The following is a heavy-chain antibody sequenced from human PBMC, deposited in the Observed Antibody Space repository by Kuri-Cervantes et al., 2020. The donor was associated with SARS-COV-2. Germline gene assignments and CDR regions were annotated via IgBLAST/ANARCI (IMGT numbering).Heavy chain of an antibody. Sequence: GPTLVKPTQTLTLTCTFSGFSLSTSGMCVSWIRQPPGKALEWLARIEWDDDKYYSTSLKTRLSISKDTSKDQVVLTMTNMDPVDTATYYCVRIRAATVIADYWGQGTLVTVSS. CDR1: GFSLSTSGMC. J-gene: IGHJ4*02. D-gene: IGHD4-11*01. CDR2: IEWDDDK. CDR3: VRIRAATVIADY. V-gene: IGHV2-70*11.